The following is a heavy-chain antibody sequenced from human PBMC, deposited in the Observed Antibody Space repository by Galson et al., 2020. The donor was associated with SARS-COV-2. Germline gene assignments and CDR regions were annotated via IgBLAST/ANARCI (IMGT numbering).Heavy chain of an antibody. J-gene: IGHJ6*02. CDR3: TRDLYGDFISGFYYGMDV. Sequence: GGSLRLSCAASGFTFSIYEMNWVRQAPGKGLEWVSYISRSGGPESYADSVKGRFTVFRDNGRNSLYLQMNNLRVEDTAVYYCTRDLYGDFISGFYYGMDVWGQGTTVTVSS. V-gene: IGHV3-48*03. CDR2: ISRSGGPE. CDR1: GFTFSIYE. D-gene: IGHD4-17*01.